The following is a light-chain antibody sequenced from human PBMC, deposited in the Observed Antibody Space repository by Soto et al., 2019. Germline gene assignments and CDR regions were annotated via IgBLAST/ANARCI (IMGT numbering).Light chain of an antibody. V-gene: IGKV3-11*01. Sequence: EIVLTQSPATLSLSPGERATLSCRASQSVSTFLAWYQQKPGQAPRLLISDASTRATGVPARFSGSGSGTDFTLTISSLEPQDFAVYYCQQRSNWPPEITFGQGTDWRL. J-gene: IGKJ5*01. CDR1: QSVSTF. CDR3: QQRSNWPPEIT. CDR2: DAS.